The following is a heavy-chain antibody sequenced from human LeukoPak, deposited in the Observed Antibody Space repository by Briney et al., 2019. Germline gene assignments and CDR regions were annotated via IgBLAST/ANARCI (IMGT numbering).Heavy chain of an antibody. Sequence: SETLSLTCTVSGGSISSYYWSWIRQPPGKGLEWIGYIYYSGSTNYNPSLKSRVTISVDTSKNQFSLKLSSVTAADTAVYYCARGGYYDFFGPGLDFDYWGQGTLVTVSS. CDR1: GGSISSYY. CDR2: IYYSGST. CDR3: ARGGYYDFFGPGLDFDY. D-gene: IGHD3-3*01. V-gene: IGHV4-59*12. J-gene: IGHJ4*02.